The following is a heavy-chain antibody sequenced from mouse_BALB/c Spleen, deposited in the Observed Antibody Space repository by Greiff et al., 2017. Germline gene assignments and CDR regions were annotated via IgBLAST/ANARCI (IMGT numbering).Heavy chain of an antibody. V-gene: IGHV5-17*02. Sequence: EVKLMESGGGLVQPGGSRKLSCAASGFTFSSFGMHWVRQAPEKGLEWVAYISSGSSTIYYADTVKGRFTISRDNPKNTLFLQMTSLRSEDTAMYYCARDGYYEDAMDYWGQGTSVTVSS. CDR1: GFTFSSFG. CDR3: ARDGYYEDAMDY. D-gene: IGHD2-3*01. CDR2: ISSGSSTI. J-gene: IGHJ4*01.